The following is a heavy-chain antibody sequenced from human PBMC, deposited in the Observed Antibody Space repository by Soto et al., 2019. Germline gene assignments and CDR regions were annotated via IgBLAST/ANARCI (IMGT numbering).Heavy chain of an antibody. D-gene: IGHD4-17*01. CDR1: GFTFSSYG. V-gene: IGHV3-30*18. Sequence: QVPLVESGGGVVQPGRSLRLSCAASGFTFSSYGMHWVRQAPGKGLEWVAVISYDGSNKYYADSVKGRFTISRDNSKNTLYLQMNSLRAEDTAVYYCAKDLAVTIFWYFDLWGRGTLVTVSS. J-gene: IGHJ2*01. CDR3: AKDLAVTIFWYFDL. CDR2: ISYDGSNK.